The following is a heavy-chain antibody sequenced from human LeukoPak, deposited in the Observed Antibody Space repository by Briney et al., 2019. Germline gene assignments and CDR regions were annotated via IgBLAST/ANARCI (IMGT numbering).Heavy chain of an antibody. J-gene: IGHJ3*02. Sequence: SETLSLTCTVSGGSISYYYWSWIRQPPGKGLEWIGYFYYSVNTNYNPSLKSRVTISVDTSKNQFSLKLSSVTAADTAVYYCARPNGYYGSDAFDIWGQGTLVTVSS. CDR1: GGSISYYY. V-gene: IGHV4-59*08. D-gene: IGHD3-22*01. CDR2: FYYSVNT. CDR3: ARPNGYYGSDAFDI.